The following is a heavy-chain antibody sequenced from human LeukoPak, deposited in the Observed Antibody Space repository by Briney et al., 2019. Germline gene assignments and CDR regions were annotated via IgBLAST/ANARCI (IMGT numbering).Heavy chain of an antibody. CDR3: VRHLYFYGSGSRYFDF. CDR1: GDSISSRNIY. V-gene: IGHV4-39*01. J-gene: IGHJ4*02. CDR2: VYHSGST. Sequence: SETLSLTCTVSGDSISSRNIYWGWIRQAPGEGLEWIGTVYHSGSTYYNPSLETRVIISADTYKNQLSLGLSSVTAADTALYYCVRHLYFYGSGSRYFDFWGQGTLVTVSS. D-gene: IGHD3-10*01.